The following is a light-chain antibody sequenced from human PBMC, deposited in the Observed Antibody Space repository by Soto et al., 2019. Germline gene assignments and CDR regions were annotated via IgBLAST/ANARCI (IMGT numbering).Light chain of an antibody. J-gene: IGLJ3*02. CDR3: QSYDSINLGV. CDR1: SGRIASNY. Sequence: NFMLTQPHSVSESPGKTVTIACTRSSGRIASNYVQWYQLRPGSAPTTVIYEDNQRPSGVPDRFSGSIDSSSNSASLTISGLKTEDEADYYCQSYDSINLGVFGGGTKLTVL. CDR2: EDN. V-gene: IGLV6-57*04.